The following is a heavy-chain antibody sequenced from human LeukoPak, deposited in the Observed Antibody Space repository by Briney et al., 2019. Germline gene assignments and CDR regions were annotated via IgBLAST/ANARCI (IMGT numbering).Heavy chain of an antibody. D-gene: IGHD3-9*01. CDR3: ARETSPDFDWLSVYFDY. CDR2: ISYDGSNK. Sequence: PGRSLRLSCAASGCTFSSYAMHWVRQAPGKGLEWVAVISYDGSNKYYADSVKGRFTISRDNSKNTLYLQMNSLRAEDTAVYYCARETSPDFDWLSVYFDYWGQGTLVTVSS. V-gene: IGHV3-30-3*01. CDR1: GCTFSSYA. J-gene: IGHJ4*02.